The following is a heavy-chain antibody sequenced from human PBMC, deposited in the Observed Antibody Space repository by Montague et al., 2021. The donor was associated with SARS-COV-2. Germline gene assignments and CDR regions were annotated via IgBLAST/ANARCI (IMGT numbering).Heavy chain of an antibody. CDR2: IYYSGST. D-gene: IGHD5-18*01. CDR1: GGSISSYY. V-gene: IGHV4-59*08. CDR3: ASYRRGYSYGLSFDY. Sequence: SETLSLTYTVSGGSISSYYWSWIRQPPGKGLEWIGYIYYSGSTNYNPSLKSRVTISVDTSKNQFSLKLNSVTAADTAVYYCASYRRGYSYGLSFDYWGQGTLVTVSS. J-gene: IGHJ4*02.